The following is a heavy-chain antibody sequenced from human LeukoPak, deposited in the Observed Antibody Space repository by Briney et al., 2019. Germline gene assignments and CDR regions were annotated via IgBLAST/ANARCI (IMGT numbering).Heavy chain of an antibody. CDR3: ATVVAGYFHY. J-gene: IGHJ4*02. V-gene: IGHV3-66*01. D-gene: IGHD6-19*01. Sequence: GGSLRLSCAASGFTVSSNYMSWVRQAPGKGLEWVSVISGGGTTYYADSVKGRFTISRDNSKNTLYLQMNSLRAEDTAVYYCATVVAGYFHYWGQGTLVTVPS. CDR1: GFTVSSNY. CDR2: ISGGGTT.